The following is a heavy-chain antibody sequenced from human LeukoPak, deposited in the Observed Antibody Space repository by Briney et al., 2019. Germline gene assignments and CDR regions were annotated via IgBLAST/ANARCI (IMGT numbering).Heavy chain of an antibody. V-gene: IGHV4-34*10. CDR3: ARTFLEFGEGLDP. CDR2: IYYSGST. J-gene: IGHJ5*02. Sequence: SETLSLTCAVYGGSFSGYYWSWIRQPPGKGLEWIGYIYYSGSTNYNPSLKSRVTMSVDTSKNQFSLKLSSVTALDTAVYYCARTFLEFGEGLDPWGQGTLVTVSS. CDR1: GGSFSGYY. D-gene: IGHD3-10*01.